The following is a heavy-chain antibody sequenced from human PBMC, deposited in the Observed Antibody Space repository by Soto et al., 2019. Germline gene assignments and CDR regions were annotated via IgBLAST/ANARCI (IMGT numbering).Heavy chain of an antibody. D-gene: IGHD2-15*01. CDR3: AKAQGGSYFDY. CDR2: ISSSGGST. V-gene: IGHV3-23*01. J-gene: IGHJ4*02. Sequence: GGSQRLSCAASGFTFSSNAMSWVRQAPGKGLEWVSGISSSGGSTYYADSVKGRFTISRDNSKNMLYLQMNNLRAEDTAVYYCAKAQGGSYFDYWGQGTLVTVSS. CDR1: GFTFSSNA.